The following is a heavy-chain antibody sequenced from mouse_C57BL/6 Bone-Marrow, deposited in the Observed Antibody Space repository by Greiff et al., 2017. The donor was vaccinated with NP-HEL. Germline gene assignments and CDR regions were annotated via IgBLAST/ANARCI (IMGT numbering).Heavy chain of an antibody. D-gene: IGHD2-4*01. CDR3: AIDYGGHYCDY. V-gene: IGHV1-22*01. Sequence: VQLQQSGPELVKPGASVKMSCKASGYTFTDYNMHWVKQSHGKSLEWIGYINPNNGGTSYNQKFKGKATLTVNKSSSTAYMELRSLTSEDSAVYYCAIDYGGHYCDYWGQGTTLTVSS. J-gene: IGHJ2*01. CDR2: INPNNGGT. CDR1: GYTFTDYN.